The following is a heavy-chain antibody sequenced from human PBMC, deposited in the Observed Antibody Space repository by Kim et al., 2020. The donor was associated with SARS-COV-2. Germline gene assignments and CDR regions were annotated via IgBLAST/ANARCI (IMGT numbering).Heavy chain of an antibody. D-gene: IGHD6-19*01. V-gene: IGHV1-18*01. CDR3: ARLDVAGRNYYFDY. Sequence: PELQGRVNMTPDTSTSTAYMELRSLRSDDTAVYYCARLDVAGRNYYFDYWGQGTLVTVSS. J-gene: IGHJ4*02.